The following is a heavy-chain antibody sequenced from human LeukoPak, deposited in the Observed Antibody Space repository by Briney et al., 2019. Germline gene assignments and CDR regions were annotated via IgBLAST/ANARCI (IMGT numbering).Heavy chain of an antibody. D-gene: IGHD6-19*01. J-gene: IGHJ4*02. Sequence: GGSLRLSCAASGFTFSGSAMHWVRQASGKGLEWVGRIRSKANSYATAYAASVKGRFTISRDDSKNTAYLQMNSLKTEDTAVYYCANSGVAGHFDYWGQGTLVTVSS. CDR1: GFTFSGSA. V-gene: IGHV3-73*01. CDR3: ANSGVAGHFDY. CDR2: IRSKANSYAT.